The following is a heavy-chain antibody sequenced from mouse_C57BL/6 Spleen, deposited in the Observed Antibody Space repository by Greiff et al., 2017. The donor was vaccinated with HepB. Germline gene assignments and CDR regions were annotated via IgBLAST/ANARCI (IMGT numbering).Heavy chain of an antibody. Sequence: EVQLVESGGGLVKPGGSLKLSCAASGFTFSSYAMSWVRQTPEKRLEWVATISDGGSYTYYPDNVKGRFTISRDNAKNNLYLQMSHLKSEDTAMYYCARDRITTVVEDWYFDVWGTGTTVTVSS. CDR3: ARDRITTVVEDWYFDV. CDR2: ISDGGSYT. V-gene: IGHV5-4*01. D-gene: IGHD1-1*01. CDR1: GFTFSSYA. J-gene: IGHJ1*03.